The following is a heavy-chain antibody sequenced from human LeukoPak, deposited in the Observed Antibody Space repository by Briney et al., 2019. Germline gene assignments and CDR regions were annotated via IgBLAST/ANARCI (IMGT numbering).Heavy chain of an antibody. CDR2: ILYDGSNR. D-gene: IGHD5-18*01. CDR1: GFTFTSYA. V-gene: IGHV3-30*03. J-gene: IGHJ4*02. CDR3: ARDLGYRNGHPFDY. Sequence: GGSVRLSCEASGFTFTSYAMIWVRQAPGKGLEWVALILYDGSNRYYADSVQGRFTITRDNSKNTVFLQMESLRAEDPAVYYCARDLGYRNGHPFDYWGVGTSVTAS.